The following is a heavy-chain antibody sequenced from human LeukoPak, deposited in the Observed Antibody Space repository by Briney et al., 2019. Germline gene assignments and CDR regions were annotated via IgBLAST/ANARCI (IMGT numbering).Heavy chain of an antibody. CDR2: IRNKARSYTT. Sequence: PGESLRLSCAASGFTVSSNYMNWVRQAPGKGLEWVGRIRNKARSYTTEYAASVKGRFTISRDDSKNSLYLQMNSLKTEDTAVYYCARSGSYAALHYWGQGALLTVSS. D-gene: IGHD1-26*01. CDR1: GFTVSSNY. CDR3: ARSGSYAALHY. J-gene: IGHJ4*02. V-gene: IGHV3-72*01.